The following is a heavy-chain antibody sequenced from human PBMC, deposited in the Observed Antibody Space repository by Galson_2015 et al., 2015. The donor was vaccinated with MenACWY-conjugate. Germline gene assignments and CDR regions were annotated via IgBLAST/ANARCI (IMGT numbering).Heavy chain of an antibody. D-gene: IGHD2-15*01. CDR2: ISGSGGST. CDR3: AKDLYCSGGSCYGFPTSSDY. Sequence: SLRLSCAASGFTFSSYAMSWVRQAPGKGLEWVSAISGSGGSTYYADSVKGRFTISRDNSKNTLYLQMNSLRAEDTAVYYCAKDLYCSGGSCYGFPTSSDYWGQGTLVTVSS. V-gene: IGHV3-23*01. J-gene: IGHJ4*02. CDR1: GFTFSSYA.